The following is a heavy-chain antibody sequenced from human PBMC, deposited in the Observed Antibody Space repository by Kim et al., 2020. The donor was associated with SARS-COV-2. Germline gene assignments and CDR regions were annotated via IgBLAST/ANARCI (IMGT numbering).Heavy chain of an antibody. Sequence: GGSLRLSCAASGFTFSSYSMNWVRQAPGKGLEWVSYISSSSSTIYYADSVKGRFTISRDNAKNSLYLQMNSLRDEDTAVYYCARFKVLYCSGGSCQYYFDYWGQGTLVNVSS. CDR1: GFTFSSYS. D-gene: IGHD2-15*01. J-gene: IGHJ4*02. V-gene: IGHV3-48*02. CDR3: ARFKVLYCSGGSCQYYFDY. CDR2: ISSSSSTI.